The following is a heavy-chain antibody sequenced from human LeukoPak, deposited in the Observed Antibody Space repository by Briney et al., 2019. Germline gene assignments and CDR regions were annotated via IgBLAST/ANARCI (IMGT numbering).Heavy chain of an antibody. CDR1: GFTFGDYA. V-gene: IGHV3-49*04. Sequence: PGRSLRLSCTASGFTFGDYAMSWVRQAPGKGLEWVGFIRSKAYGGKTEYAASVKGRFTISRDDSKSIAYLQMNSLKTEDTAVYYCTRVDYDILTGYYSPDYWGQGTLVTVSS. D-gene: IGHD3-9*01. CDR3: TRVDYDILTGYYSPDY. J-gene: IGHJ4*02. CDR2: IRSKAYGGKT.